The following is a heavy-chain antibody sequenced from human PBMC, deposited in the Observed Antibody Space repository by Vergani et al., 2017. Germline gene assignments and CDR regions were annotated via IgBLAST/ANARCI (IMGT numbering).Heavy chain of an antibody. CDR2: ISSSGSTI. J-gene: IGHJ5*02. Sequence: QVQLVESGGGLVKPGGSLRLSCAASGFTFSDYYMSWIRQAPGKGLEWVSYISSSGSTIYYADSVKGRFTISRDNAKNSLYLQMNSLRAEDTAVYYWSRVPQYPPSNWFDPWGQGTLVTVSS. D-gene: IGHD2-2*01. V-gene: IGHV3-11*01. CDR1: GFTFSDYY. CDR3: SRVPQYPPSNWFDP.